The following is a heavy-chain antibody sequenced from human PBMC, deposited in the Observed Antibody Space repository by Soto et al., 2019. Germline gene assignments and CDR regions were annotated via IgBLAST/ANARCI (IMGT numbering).Heavy chain of an antibody. V-gene: IGHV5-51*01. CDR1: GYSFTSYW. CDR2: IYPGDSDT. D-gene: IGHD6-19*01. CDR3: ASTGPRYSSGWSPGLHAFDI. J-gene: IGHJ3*02. Sequence: PGESLKISCKGSGYSFTSYWIGWVRQMPGKGLEWMGIIYPGDSDTRYSPSFQGQVTISADKSISTAYLQWSSLKASDTAMYYCASTGPRYSSGWSPGLHAFDIWGQGTMVTVSS.